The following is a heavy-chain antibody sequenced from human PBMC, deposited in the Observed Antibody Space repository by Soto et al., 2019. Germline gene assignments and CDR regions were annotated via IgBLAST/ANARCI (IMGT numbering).Heavy chain of an antibody. V-gene: IGHV1-69*04. J-gene: IGHJ6*03. CDR3: ARDSTSFYYYYYMDV. Sequence: SVKGSCKASGGTFSSYTVSWVRQAPGQGLEWMGRIIPILGIANYAQRFQGRVTITADKSTSTAYMELSSLRSEDTAVYYCARDSTSFYYYYYMDVWGKGTTVTVSS. CDR1: GGTFSSYT. D-gene: IGHD2-2*01. CDR2: IIPILGIA.